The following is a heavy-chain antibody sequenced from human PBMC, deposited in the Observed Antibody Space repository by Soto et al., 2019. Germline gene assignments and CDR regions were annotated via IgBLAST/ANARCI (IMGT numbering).Heavy chain of an antibody. CDR2: ISYDGSIK. CDR3: AREWSTSGDLDY. D-gene: IGHD3-10*01. V-gene: IGHV3-30-3*01. J-gene: IGHJ4*02. CDR1: GFTFSSHS. Sequence: QVQLVESGGGVVQPGRSLRLSCAASGFTFSSHSIQWVRQAPGKGLEWVAVISYDGSIKYYADSVKGRFTIARDKSKNTAYLQMNSLRAEDTAVFYCAREWSTSGDLDYWGQGTLVSFSS.